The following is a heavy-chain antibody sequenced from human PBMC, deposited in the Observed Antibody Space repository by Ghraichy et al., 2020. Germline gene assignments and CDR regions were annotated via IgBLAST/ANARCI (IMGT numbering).Heavy chain of an antibody. CDR2: INEYGSVI. Sequence: VSRINEYGSVINYAESVKGRFTISRDNAKNTLYLQMNSLGAGDTAVYYCVLDMYGEDDYWGQGTLVT. CDR3: VLDMYGEDDY. V-gene: IGHV3-74*01. J-gene: IGHJ4*02. D-gene: IGHD4-17*01.